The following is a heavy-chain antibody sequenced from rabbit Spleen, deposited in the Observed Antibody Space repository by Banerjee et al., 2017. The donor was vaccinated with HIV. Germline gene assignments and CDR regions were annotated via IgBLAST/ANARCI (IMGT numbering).Heavy chain of an antibody. CDR3: ARDAGTSFSTYGMDL. Sequence: QSLEESGGDLVKPGASLTLTCTASGVSFSSNHYMCWVRQSPGKGLEWIACIEGGSSDFTYFASWAKGRFTISKTSSTTVTLQMTSLTAADTATYFCARDAGTSFSTYGMDLWGPGTLVTVS. V-gene: IGHV1S40*01. D-gene: IGHD8-1*01. CDR1: GVSFSSNHY. CDR2: IEGGSSDFT. J-gene: IGHJ6*01.